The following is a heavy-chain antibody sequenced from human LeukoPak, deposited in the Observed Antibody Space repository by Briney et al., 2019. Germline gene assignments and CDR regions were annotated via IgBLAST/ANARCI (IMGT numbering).Heavy chain of an antibody. D-gene: IGHD3-3*01. J-gene: IGHJ4*02. CDR3: ARDRHKYYDFWSGFHYFDY. CDR2: IYYSGST. V-gene: IGHV4-30-2*05. CDR1: GGSMSSGGYS. Sequence: SQTLSLTCAVSGGSMSSGGYSWSWIRQPPGKGLEWIGYIYYSGSTYYNPSLKSRVTISVDTSKNQFSLKLSSVTAADTAVYYCARDRHKYYDFWSGFHYFDYWGQGTLVTVSS.